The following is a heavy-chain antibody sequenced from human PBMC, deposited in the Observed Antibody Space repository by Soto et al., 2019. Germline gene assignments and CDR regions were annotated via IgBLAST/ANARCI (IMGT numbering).Heavy chain of an antibody. D-gene: IGHD6-13*01. J-gene: IGHJ6*02. CDR2: IWYDGSNK. V-gene: IGHV3-33*01. Sequence: GGSLRLSCAASGFTFSSYGMHWVRQAPGKGLEWVAVIWYDGSNKYYADSVKGRFTISRDNSKNTLYLQMNSLRAEDTAVYYCARKGRGSAYYSSSWRPTHKCYYYGMDVWGQGTTVTVSS. CDR3: ARKGRGSAYYSSSWRPTHKCYYYGMDV. CDR1: GFTFSSYG.